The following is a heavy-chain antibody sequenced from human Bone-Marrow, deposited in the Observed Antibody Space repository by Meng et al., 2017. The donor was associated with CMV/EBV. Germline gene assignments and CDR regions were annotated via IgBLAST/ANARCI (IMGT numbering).Heavy chain of an antibody. J-gene: IGHJ2*01. Sequence: GESLKISCAASGFTFSSYGMSWVRQAPGKGLEWVSGLNWNGYSTGYADSVKRRFTIYRDNAKNSLYLRMNSLRVEDTALYYCARGVRRWFFDLWGRGTRVTVSS. CDR2: LNWNGYST. V-gene: IGHV3-20*04. CDR3: ARGVRRWFFDL. CDR1: GFTFSSYG.